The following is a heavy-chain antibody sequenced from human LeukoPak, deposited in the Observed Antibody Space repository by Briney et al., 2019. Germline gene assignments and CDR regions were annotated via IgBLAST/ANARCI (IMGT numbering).Heavy chain of an antibody. D-gene: IGHD3-10*01. Sequence: GGSLRLSCAASGFTFSTYGMHWVRQAPGKGLEWVAFIRFDGGNKYYADSVKGRFTISRDNSKNTLYLQMNSLRTEDAAVYYCAKVRGSGSYWFDYWGQGTLVTVSS. CDR2: IRFDGGNK. CDR1: GFTFSTYG. V-gene: IGHV3-30*02. J-gene: IGHJ4*02. CDR3: AKVRGSGSYWFDY.